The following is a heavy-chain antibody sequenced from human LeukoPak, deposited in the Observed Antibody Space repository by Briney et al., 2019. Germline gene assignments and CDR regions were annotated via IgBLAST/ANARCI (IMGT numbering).Heavy chain of an antibody. V-gene: IGHV3-30*04. CDR2: ISYDGSNK. Sequence: GGSLRLSCAVSGFTFSTYTMHWVRQAPGKGLEWVAIISYDGSNKYCADSVKGRFTISRDNSKNTLYLQMNSLRAEDTAVYYCAKASYYYDSSGYYWDAFDIWGQGTMVTVSS. J-gene: IGHJ3*02. D-gene: IGHD3-22*01. CDR1: GFTFSTYT. CDR3: AKASYYYDSSGYYWDAFDI.